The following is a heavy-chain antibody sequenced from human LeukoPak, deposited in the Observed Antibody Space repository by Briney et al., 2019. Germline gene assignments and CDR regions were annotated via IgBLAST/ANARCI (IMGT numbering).Heavy chain of an antibody. J-gene: IGHJ4*02. CDR2: ISSSSSAI. D-gene: IGHD1-26*01. CDR3: ARLGATVFDY. Sequence: GRALRLSCAASGFTFSSYSMNLVRQAPGKGLEWVSNISSSSSAIYYADSVKGRFTISRDNAKNSLYLQMNSLRAEDTAVYYCARLGATVFDYWGQGTLVTVSS. V-gene: IGHV3-48*01. CDR1: GFTFSSYS.